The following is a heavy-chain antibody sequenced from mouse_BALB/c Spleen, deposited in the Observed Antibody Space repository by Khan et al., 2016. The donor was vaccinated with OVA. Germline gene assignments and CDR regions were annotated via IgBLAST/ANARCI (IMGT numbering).Heavy chain of an antibody. D-gene: IGHD2-12*01. J-gene: IGHJ3*01. V-gene: IGHV3-8*02. Sequence: EVKRLESGPSLVKPSQTLSLTCSVTGDSITSGYWNWIRKFPGNKLEYMGYIIYTGYTYYNPSLKSRISITRHTSKNQYYLQLSSVTDEDTATYYCARSTYRYAFVYWGQGTLVTVSA. CDR2: IIYTGYT. CDR3: ARSTYRYAFVY. CDR1: GDSITSGY.